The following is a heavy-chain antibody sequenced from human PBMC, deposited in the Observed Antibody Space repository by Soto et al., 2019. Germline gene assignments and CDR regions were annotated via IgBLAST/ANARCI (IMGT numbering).Heavy chain of an antibody. Sequence: QVQLVESGGGVVQPGRSLRLSCAASGFTFSSYGMHWVRRAPGKGLDWVAVIFNDGSGKHYTDSVKGRFTISRDNSKNTLLLQIDSLTTEDTAVYYCAKDQSVGLLQDYGMDVWGQAPTVTVPS. CDR2: IFNDGSGK. J-gene: IGHJ6*02. V-gene: IGHV3-30*18. CDR3: AKDQSVGLLQDYGMDV. CDR1: GFTFSSYG. D-gene: IGHD1-26*01.